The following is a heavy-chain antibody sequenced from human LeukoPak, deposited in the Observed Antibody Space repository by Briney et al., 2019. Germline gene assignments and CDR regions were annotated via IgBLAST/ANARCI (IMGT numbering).Heavy chain of an antibody. CDR1: GGTFSSYA. CDR2: ISAYNGNT. D-gene: IGHD4-4*01. Sequence: GSSVKVSCKASGGTFSSYAISWVRHAPGQGREWMGWISAYNGNTNYAQKLQGRVTMTTDTSTSTAYMELRSLRSDDTAVYYCARWGKDYILKNSNNWFDPWGQGTLVTVSS. V-gene: IGHV1-18*01. CDR3: ARWGKDYILKNSNNWFDP. J-gene: IGHJ5*02.